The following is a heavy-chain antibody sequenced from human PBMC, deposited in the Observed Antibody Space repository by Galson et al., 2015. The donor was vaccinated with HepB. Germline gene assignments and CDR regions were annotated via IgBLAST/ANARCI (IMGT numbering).Heavy chain of an antibody. D-gene: IGHD3-10*01. CDR1: GGSFSGYY. J-gene: IGHJ5*02. Sequence: TLSLTCAVYGGSFSGYYWSWIRQPPGRGLEWIGEINHSGSTNYNPSLKSRVTISVDTAKNQFSLKLSSVTAADTAVYYCARGLPLAGMVRGVNWFDPWGQGTLVTVAS. CDR2: INHSGST. CDR3: ARGLPLAGMVRGVNWFDP. V-gene: IGHV4-34*01.